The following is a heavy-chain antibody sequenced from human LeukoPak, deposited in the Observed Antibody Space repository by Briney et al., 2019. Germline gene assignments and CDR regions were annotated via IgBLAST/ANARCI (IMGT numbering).Heavy chain of an antibody. CDR1: GFPFTSYA. Sequence: PGGSLRLSCAASGFPFTSYAMNWVRQAPGKGLEWVSAISGSGGSTYYADSVKGRFTISRDNSKNTLYLQMNSLRAVDTAVYYCAKVSYYYGSGSSYKDYFDFWGQGTLVTVSS. D-gene: IGHD3-10*01. J-gene: IGHJ4*02. CDR2: ISGSGGST. CDR3: AKVSYYYGSGSSYKDYFDF. V-gene: IGHV3-23*01.